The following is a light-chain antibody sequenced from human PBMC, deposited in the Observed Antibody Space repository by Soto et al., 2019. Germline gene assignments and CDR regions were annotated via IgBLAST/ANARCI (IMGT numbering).Light chain of an antibody. CDR1: QSVTSNF. Sequence: EIVMTQSPATLSVSPGERATLSCRASQSVTSNFLAWYQQKPGQTPRLLIYGASSRATGIPDRFRGSGSGADFTLTITRLEPEDFAVYYCQEYGNSRWTFGQGTKVDIK. CDR3: QEYGNSRWT. J-gene: IGKJ1*01. V-gene: IGKV3-20*01. CDR2: GAS.